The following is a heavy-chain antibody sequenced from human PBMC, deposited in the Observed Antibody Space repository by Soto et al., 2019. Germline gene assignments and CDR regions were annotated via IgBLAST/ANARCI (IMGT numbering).Heavy chain of an antibody. CDR2: ISYDGSKK. CDR1: GLTFSAYG. Sequence: GGSLRLSCEASGLTFSAYGMHWVRQAPGKGLEWVATISYDGSKKYFGDSVKGRFTISRDNSKSALYLEMNSLRTEDTAVYYCAKASHCNKGRCSLGLIGDRAFDIWGQGTMVTVSS. CDR3: AKASHCNKGRCSLGLIGDRAFDI. J-gene: IGHJ3*02. V-gene: IGHV3-30*18. D-gene: IGHD2-8*01.